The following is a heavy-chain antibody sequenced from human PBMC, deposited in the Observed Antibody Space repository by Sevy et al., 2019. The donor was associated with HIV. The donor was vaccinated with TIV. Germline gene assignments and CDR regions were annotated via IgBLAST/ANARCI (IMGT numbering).Heavy chain of an antibody. J-gene: IGHJ6*02. CDR2: ISYSWST. D-gene: IGHD3-10*01. CDR1: GGSLSSTNYY. CDR3: AGAIMTMFRGVKGFYYGMDV. Sequence: SEKLSLTCTVSGGSLSSTNYYWTWIRQPPGKGLKWIGYISYSWSTNYNPSLRSRVTISVDTSKNQFSLKLSSATAADTAVYYSAGAIMTMFRGVKGFYYGMDVWGQGTTVTVSS. V-gene: IGHV4-61*01.